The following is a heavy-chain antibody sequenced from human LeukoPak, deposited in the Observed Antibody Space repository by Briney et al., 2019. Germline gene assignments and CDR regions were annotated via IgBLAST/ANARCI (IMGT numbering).Heavy chain of an antibody. D-gene: IGHD3-22*01. J-gene: IGHJ4*02. CDR1: GGSFSGYY. CDR3: ATDYYDSSGYFNFDY. V-gene: IGHV4-34*01. Sequence: KPSEALSLTCAVYGGSFSGYYWSWIRQPPGKGLEWIGEINHSGSPNYNPSLKSRVTISVDTSKNQFSLKLSSVTAADTAVYYCATDYYDSSGYFNFDYWGQGTLVTVSS. CDR2: INHSGSP.